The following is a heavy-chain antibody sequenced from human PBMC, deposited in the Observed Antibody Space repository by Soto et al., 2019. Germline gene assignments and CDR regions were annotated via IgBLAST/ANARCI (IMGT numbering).Heavy chain of an antibody. CDR1: GFTFSSYA. Sequence: PGGSLRLSCAASGFTFSSYAMSWVRQAPGKGLEWVSAISGSGGSTYYADSVKGRFTISRDNSKNTLYLQMNSLRAEDTAVYYCAKFCSIGYYYDSSGYYYGMDVWGQGTTVTVSS. D-gene: IGHD3-22*01. CDR3: AKFCSIGYYYDSSGYYYGMDV. J-gene: IGHJ6*02. V-gene: IGHV3-23*01. CDR2: ISGSGGST.